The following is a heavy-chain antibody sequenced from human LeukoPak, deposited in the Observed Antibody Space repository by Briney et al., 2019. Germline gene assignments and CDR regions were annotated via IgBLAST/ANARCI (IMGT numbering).Heavy chain of an antibody. CDR1: GFTFSSYW. CDR3: AKAGLGGFPNYFDY. J-gene: IGHJ4*02. Sequence: GGSLRLSCAASGFTFSSYWMSWVRQAPEKGLEWVANVNQGGSEKYYVDSVRGRFTISRDNAKNSLYLQMNSLRAEDTAVYYCAKAGLGGFPNYFDYWGQGTLVTVSS. CDR2: VNQGGSEK. D-gene: IGHD3/OR15-3a*01. V-gene: IGHV3-7*03.